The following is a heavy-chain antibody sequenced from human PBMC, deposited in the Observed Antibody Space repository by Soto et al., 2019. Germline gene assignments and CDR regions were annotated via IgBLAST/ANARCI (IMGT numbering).Heavy chain of an antibody. J-gene: IGHJ4*02. CDR3: AKAVVTNQKDWVSYFDS. D-gene: IGHD2-21*02. V-gene: IGHV3-9*01. CDR1: GFTFDDYG. CDR2: ISWNSGII. Sequence: GGSLRLSCAASGFTFDDYGMHWVRQAPGKGLEWVSAISWNSGIIDYGDSVRGRFTTSRDNAKNTLYLQMNSLRVEDTALYYCAKAVVTNQKDWVSYFDSWGQGTLVTVSS.